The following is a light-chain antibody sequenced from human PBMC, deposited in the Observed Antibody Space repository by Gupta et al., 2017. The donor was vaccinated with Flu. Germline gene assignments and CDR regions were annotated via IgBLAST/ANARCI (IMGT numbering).Light chain of an antibody. J-gene: IGKJ1*01. CDR3: QQYGSSPRT. Sequence: EIVLTQSPRTLSLSPGERATLSCRASQSVSSSYLDWYQQKPGQAPRLLIYGATSRATGIPERFSGSGSGTDFTLTISRLEPEDFAVYYCQQYGSSPRTFGQGTKVEIK. CDR1: QSVSSSY. CDR2: GAT. V-gene: IGKV3-20*01.